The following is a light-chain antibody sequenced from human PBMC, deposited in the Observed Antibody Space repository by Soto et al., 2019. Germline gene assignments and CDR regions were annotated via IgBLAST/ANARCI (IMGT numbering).Light chain of an antibody. CDR3: QQYKSYSWS. Sequence: DIQMTQSPSTLSASVGDRVTITCRASQTIDSWLAWYQQKPGKAPKLLIFDASNFESGIPSRFSGSGSGTEFTLTITSLQPDDFATYYCQQYKSYSWSFGQGTNVE. CDR1: QTIDSW. V-gene: IGKV1-5*01. J-gene: IGKJ1*01. CDR2: DAS.